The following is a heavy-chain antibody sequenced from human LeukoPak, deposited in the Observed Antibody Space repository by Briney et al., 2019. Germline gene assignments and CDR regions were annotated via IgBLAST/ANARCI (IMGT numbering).Heavy chain of an antibody. CDR3: AKCHLYYYDSRGYLY. Sequence: GGSLRLSCAASGFTFSSYAMSWVRQAPGKGLEWVSAISGSGGSTYYADSVKGRFTISRDNSKNTLYLQMNSLRAEDTAVYYCAKCHLYYYDSRGYLYWGQGTLVTVSS. J-gene: IGHJ4*02. CDR1: GFTFSSYA. CDR2: ISGSGGST. V-gene: IGHV3-23*01. D-gene: IGHD3-22*01.